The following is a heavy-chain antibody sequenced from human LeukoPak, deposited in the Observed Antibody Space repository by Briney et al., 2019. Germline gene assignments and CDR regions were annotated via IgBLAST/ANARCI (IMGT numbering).Heavy chain of an antibody. Sequence: ASVKVSCKVSGYTLTELSMHWVRPAPGKGLEWMGGFDPEDGEIIYAQKFQGRVTMTEDTSTDTAYMELSSLRSEDTAVYYCAGGLRFSSLFDPWGQGTLVTVSS. CDR3: AGGLRFSSLFDP. V-gene: IGHV1-24*01. D-gene: IGHD3-3*01. CDR1: GYTLTELS. J-gene: IGHJ5*02. CDR2: FDPEDGEI.